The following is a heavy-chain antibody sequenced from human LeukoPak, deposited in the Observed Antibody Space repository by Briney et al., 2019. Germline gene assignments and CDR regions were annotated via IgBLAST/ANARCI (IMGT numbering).Heavy chain of an antibody. J-gene: IGHJ6*02. CDR3: ASPLLARSSGWYSSSDYYGMDV. CDR2: ISGSGGST. V-gene: IGHV3-23*01. D-gene: IGHD6-19*01. CDR1: GFTFSSYA. Sequence: GGSLRLSCAASGFTFSSYAMSWVRQAPGKGLEWVSAISGSGGSTYYADSVKGRFTISRDNSKNTLYLQMNSLRAEDTAVYYCASPLLARSSGWYSSSDYYGMDVWGQGTTVTVSS.